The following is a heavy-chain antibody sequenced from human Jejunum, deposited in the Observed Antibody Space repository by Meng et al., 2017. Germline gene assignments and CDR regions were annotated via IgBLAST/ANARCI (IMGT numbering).Heavy chain of an antibody. J-gene: IGHJ2*01. V-gene: IGHV4-31*01. D-gene: IGHD1-1*01. CDR2: IYYSGST. Sequence: QMNLQESAPGLVKPSQTLSLTCTVSGASMSSGNYYWTWIRQHPGKGLEWIGYIYYSGSTYYNPSLQSLVTISIDMSENQFSLKLTLVTAADTAVYYCARVNWTSSYWYFDLWGRGTLVTVSS. CDR3: ARVNWTSSYWYFDL. CDR1: GASMSSGNYY.